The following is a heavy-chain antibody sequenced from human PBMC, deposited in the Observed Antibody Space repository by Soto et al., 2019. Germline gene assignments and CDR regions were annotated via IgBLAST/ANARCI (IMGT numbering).Heavy chain of an antibody. CDR1: GFIFSDYY. V-gene: IGHV3-11*01. CDR2: ISSSGRII. Sequence: GGSLRLSCAASGFIFSDYYMTWIRQAPGKGLEWVSHISSSGRIISYADSVKGRFTTSRDNANNSLYLHMDSLRADDTAVYYCARGNRGFGFWFDSWGQGTPVTVSS. D-gene: IGHD3-16*01. J-gene: IGHJ5*01. CDR3: ARGNRGFGFWFDS.